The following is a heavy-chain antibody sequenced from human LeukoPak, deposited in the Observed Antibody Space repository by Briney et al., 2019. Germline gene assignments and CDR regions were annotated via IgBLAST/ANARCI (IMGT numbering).Heavy chain of an antibody. CDR3: ARGYDSSGFDAFDI. J-gene: IGHJ3*02. Sequence: PGGSLRLSCAASGFTVSSNYMSWVRQAPGKGLEWVSVIYSGGSTYYADSVKGRFTISRDNSKNTLYLQMNSLRAEDTAVYYCARGYDSSGFDAFDIWGQGTMITVSS. V-gene: IGHV3-53*01. CDR2: IYSGGST. CDR1: GFTVSSNY. D-gene: IGHD3-22*01.